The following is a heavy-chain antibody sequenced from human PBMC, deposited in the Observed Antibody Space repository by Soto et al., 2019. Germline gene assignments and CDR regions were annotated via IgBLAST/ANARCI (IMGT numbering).Heavy chain of an antibody. Sequence: LRLSCAASGFTFSNHFMTWIRHIPGKGLEWVSFITSNGASTNYADSVKGRFTISRDNAKNSLFLQMNNLRAEDTAMYYCARENYYFIDYWGQGTLVTVSS. J-gene: IGHJ4*02. CDR1: GFTFSNHF. CDR3: ARENYYFIDY. D-gene: IGHD3-10*01. V-gene: IGHV3-11*06. CDR2: ITSNGAST.